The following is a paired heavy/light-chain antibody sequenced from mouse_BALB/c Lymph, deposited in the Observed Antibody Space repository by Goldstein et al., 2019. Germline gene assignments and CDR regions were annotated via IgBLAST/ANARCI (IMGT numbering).Heavy chain of an antibody. Sequence: EVKLEESGGGLVQPGGSMKLSCAASGFTFSDAWMDWVRQSPEKGLEWVAEIRSKANNHATYYAESVKGRFTISRDDSKSSVYLQMNSLRAEDTGIYYCTAGWLLRGFAYWGQGTLVTVSA. CDR3: TAGWLLRGFAY. CDR2: IRSKANNHAT. CDR1: GFTFSDAW. V-gene: IGHV6-6*01. J-gene: IGHJ3*01. D-gene: IGHD2-3*01.
Light chain of an antibody. CDR2: GAS. J-gene: IGKJ2*01. CDR1: QSLLNSGNQKNY. Sequence: DIVMTQSPSSLSVSAGEKVTMSCKSSQSLLNSGNQKNYLAWYQQKPGQPPKLLIYGASTRESGVPDRFTGSGSGTDFTLTISSVQAEDLAVYYCQNDHSYPYTFGGGTKLEIK. V-gene: IGKV8-28*01. CDR3: QNDHSYPYT.